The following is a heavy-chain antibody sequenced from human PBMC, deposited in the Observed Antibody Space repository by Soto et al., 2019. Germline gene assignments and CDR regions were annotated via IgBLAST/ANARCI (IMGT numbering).Heavy chain of an antibody. CDR1: GFSLSTNGVA. D-gene: IGHD3-9*01. J-gene: IGHJ5*02. V-gene: IGHV2-5*02. Sequence: QITLKESGPPLVKPTQTLTLTCSFSGFSLSTNGVAVGWFRQPPGKALEWLALIYWDDDKRYNPSLKSRLAITKDTSKNQVVLTMTTMDPVDSGTYYCARTLVHDLLGNHFDPWGQGILVTVSS. CDR3: ARTLVHDLLGNHFDP. CDR2: IYWDDDK.